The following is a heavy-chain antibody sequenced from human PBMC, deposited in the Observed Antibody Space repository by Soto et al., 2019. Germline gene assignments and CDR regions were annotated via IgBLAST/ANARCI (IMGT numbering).Heavy chain of an antibody. CDR3: ARDNDRPQLGGNYYYILDV. D-gene: IGHD2-8*01. CDR1: GGTFRTAA. V-gene: IGHV1-69*12. Sequence: QVQLEQSGAEVKKPGASVKVSCKASGGTFRTAAVSWVRQAPGQGLEWMGGIMPVFRTPDYAQKFHGRVTITADESTSTAYRELSGLRSADTSVYYCARDNDRPQLGGNYYYILDVWGQGTTITVSS. J-gene: IGHJ6*02. CDR2: IMPVFRTP.